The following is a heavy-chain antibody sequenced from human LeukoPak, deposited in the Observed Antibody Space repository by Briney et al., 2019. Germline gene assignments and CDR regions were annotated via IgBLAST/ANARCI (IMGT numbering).Heavy chain of an antibody. Sequence: LRLSCAASGFTFDDYAMHWVRQAPGKGLEWVSGISWNSGSIGYADSVKGRFTISRDNAKNSLYLQMNSLRAEDTALYYCAKAQRFGEEAIFDYWGQGTLVTVSS. CDR2: ISWNSGSI. V-gene: IGHV3-9*01. CDR3: AKAQRFGEEAIFDY. CDR1: GFTFDDYA. D-gene: IGHD3-10*01. J-gene: IGHJ4*02.